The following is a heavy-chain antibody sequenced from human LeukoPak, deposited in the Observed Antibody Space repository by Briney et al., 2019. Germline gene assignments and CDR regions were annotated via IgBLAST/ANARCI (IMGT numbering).Heavy chain of an antibody. V-gene: IGHV3-30*18. D-gene: IGHD1-26*01. CDR2: ISYDGSNK. CDR3: AKEGSNGDFDY. J-gene: IGHJ4*02. CDR1: GFTFSSYD. Sequence: GGSLRLSCAASGFTFSSYDMHWVRQAPGKGLEWVTVISYDGSNKYYGDSVKGRFTISRDNSKNTLYLKMNSLRAEDTAVYYCAKEGSNGDFDYWGQGTMVTVSS.